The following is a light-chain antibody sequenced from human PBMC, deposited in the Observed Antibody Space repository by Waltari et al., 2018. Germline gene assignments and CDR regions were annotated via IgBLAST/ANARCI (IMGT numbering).Light chain of an antibody. CDR2: GAS. CDR3: QKYNNSPHS. Sequence: VILTQSPATLSLSPGERATLSCRASQTVSSYLAWYQQKPGQAPRLLIYGASSRATGIPDRFSGSGSGTDFTLSISSLEPDDFAVYYCQKYNNSPHSFGQGTKVEIK. CDR1: QTVSSY. V-gene: IGKV3-11*01. J-gene: IGKJ2*03.